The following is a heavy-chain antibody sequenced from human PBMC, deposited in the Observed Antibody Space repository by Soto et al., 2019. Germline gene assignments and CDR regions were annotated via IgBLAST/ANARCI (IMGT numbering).Heavy chain of an antibody. CDR3: ARDSESSGSLGP. D-gene: IGHD6-19*01. CDR1: GFTFSNYE. CDR2: ISGSGSVI. V-gene: IGHV3-48*03. Sequence: PGGSLRLSCVASGFTFSNYEMNWVRQAPGKGLEWVAYISGSGSVIYYADSVQGRFSIYRDNAKNSLHLQMHSLRVEDTALYFCARDSESSGSLGPWGQGTLVTVSS. J-gene: IGHJ5*02.